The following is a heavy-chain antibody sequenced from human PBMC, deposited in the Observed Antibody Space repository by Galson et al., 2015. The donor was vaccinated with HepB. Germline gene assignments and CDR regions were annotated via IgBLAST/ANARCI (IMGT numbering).Heavy chain of an antibody. V-gene: IGHV2-70*01. CDR1: GFSLSTSGMC. CDR3: ARSPGIAVAGAYYYYGMDV. Sequence: PALVKPTQTLTLTCTFSGFSLSTSGMCVSWIXQPPGKALEWLALIDWDDDKYYSTSLKTRLTISKDTSKNQVVLTMTNMDPVDTATYYCARSPGIAVAGAYYYYGMDVWGQGTTVTVSS. CDR2: IDWDDDK. D-gene: IGHD6-19*01. J-gene: IGHJ6*02.